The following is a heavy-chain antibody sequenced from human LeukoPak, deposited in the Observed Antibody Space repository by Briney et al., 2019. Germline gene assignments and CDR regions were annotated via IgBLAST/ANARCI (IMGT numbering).Heavy chain of an antibody. Sequence: SETLSLTCAVYGGSFSGYYWSWIRQPPGKGLEWIGEINHSGSTNYNPSLKSRVTISIDTSKNQFSLKLTSVTAADTAVYYCARLGKGIVVVKWGQGTLVTVSS. J-gene: IGHJ4*02. V-gene: IGHV4-34*01. D-gene: IGHD3-22*01. CDR1: GGSFSGYY. CDR2: INHSGST. CDR3: ARLGKGIVVVK.